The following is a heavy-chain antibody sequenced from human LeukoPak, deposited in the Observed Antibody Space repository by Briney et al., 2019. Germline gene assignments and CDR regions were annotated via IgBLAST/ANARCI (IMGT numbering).Heavy chain of an antibody. D-gene: IGHD3-9*01. CDR3: TRAEYYDILTGYYTQGWDY. J-gene: IGHJ4*02. CDR1: GFTFSGSA. Sequence: PGGSLTLSCAASGFTFSGSAMHWVRQASGKGLEWVGRIRSKANSYATAYAASVKGSFTISRDDSKNTAYLQMNSLKTEDTAVYYCTRAEYYDILTGYYTQGWDYWGQGTLVTVSS. CDR2: IRSKANSYAT. V-gene: IGHV3-73*01.